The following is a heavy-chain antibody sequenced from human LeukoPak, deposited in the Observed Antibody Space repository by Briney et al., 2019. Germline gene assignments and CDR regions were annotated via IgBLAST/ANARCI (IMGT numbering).Heavy chain of an antibody. Sequence: GGSLRLSCAASGFTFSSYWMSRVRQAPGKGLEWVANIKQDGSEKYYVDSVKGRFTISRDNAKNSLYLQINSLRAEDTAVYYCARVGSWDIAYVDYWGQGTLVTVSS. J-gene: IGHJ4*02. CDR3: ARVGSWDIAYVDY. CDR1: GFTFSSYW. D-gene: IGHD5-12*01. V-gene: IGHV3-7*01. CDR2: IKQDGSEK.